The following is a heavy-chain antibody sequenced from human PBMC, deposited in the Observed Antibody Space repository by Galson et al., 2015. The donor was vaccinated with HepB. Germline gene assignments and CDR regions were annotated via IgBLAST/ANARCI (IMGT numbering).Heavy chain of an antibody. D-gene: IGHD3-22*01. Sequence: SLRLSCAASGFTFSSYSMNWVRQAPGKGLEWVSSISSSSSYIYYADSVKGRFTISRDNAKNSLYLQMNSLRAEGTAVYYCARRGMYYYDSSGYACWGQGTLVTVSS. V-gene: IGHV3-21*01. J-gene: IGHJ4*02. CDR3: ARRGMYYYDSSGYAC. CDR1: GFTFSSYS. CDR2: ISSSSSYI.